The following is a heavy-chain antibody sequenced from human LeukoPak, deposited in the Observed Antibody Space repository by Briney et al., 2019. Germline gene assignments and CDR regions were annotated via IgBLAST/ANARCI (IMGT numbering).Heavy chain of an antibody. J-gene: IGHJ6*03. CDR1: GGSISSSSYY. CDR2: IYYSGST. V-gene: IGHV4-39*01. Sequence: SETLSLTCTVSGGSISSSSYYWGWIRQPPGKGLEWIGTIYYSGSTYYNPSLKSRVTISVDTSKNQFSLKLSSVTAADTAVYYCARLVSGDYLYNYYYMDVWGKGTTVTISS. CDR3: ARLVSGDYLYNYYYMDV. D-gene: IGHD4-17*01.